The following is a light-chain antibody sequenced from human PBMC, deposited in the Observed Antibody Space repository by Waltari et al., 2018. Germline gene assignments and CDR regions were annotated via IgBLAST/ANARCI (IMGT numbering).Light chain of an antibody. CDR1: QGISSA. CDR3: QQLHSYPIT. CDR2: DAS. J-gene: IGKJ4*01. V-gene: IGKV1-13*02. Sequence: AIHLTQSPSSLSASVGDRITITCRASQGISSALAWYQQKPGESPKFLIYDASSLQSGVPSRFSGSASGTDFTLTITSLQPEDFATYYCQQLHSYPITFGGGTRVEI.